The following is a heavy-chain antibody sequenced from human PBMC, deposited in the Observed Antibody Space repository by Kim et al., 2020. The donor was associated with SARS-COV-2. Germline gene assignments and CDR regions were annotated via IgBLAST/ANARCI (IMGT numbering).Heavy chain of an antibody. D-gene: IGHD3-10*01. Sequence: GYAQKSQGRVTMTRNTSISTAYMELSSLRSEDTAVYYCARARGGGYYMDVWGKGTTVTVSS. CDR3: ARARGGGYYMDV. J-gene: IGHJ6*03. V-gene: IGHV1-8*01.